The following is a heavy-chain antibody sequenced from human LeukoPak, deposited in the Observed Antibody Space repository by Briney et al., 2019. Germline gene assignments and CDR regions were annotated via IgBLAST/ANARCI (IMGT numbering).Heavy chain of an antibody. J-gene: IGHJ4*02. CDR2: IIPILGIA. CDR3: ARDRRYYDSSGYHDY. CDR1: GGTFSSYA. D-gene: IGHD3-22*01. Sequence: SVKVSCKASGGTFSSYAISWVRQAPGQGLEWMGRIIPILGIANYAQKFQGRVTITADKSTSTAYMELSSLRSEDTAVYYCARDRRYYDSSGYHDYWGQGALVTVSS. V-gene: IGHV1-69*04.